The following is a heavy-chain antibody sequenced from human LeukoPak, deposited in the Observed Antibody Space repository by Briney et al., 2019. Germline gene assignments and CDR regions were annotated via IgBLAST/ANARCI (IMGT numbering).Heavy chain of an antibody. J-gene: IGHJ5*02. CDR2: IFHSGST. CDR1: GDSISSGAYS. CDR3: ARELWFANAPGSWLDP. D-gene: IGHD2-21*01. Sequence: PSETLSLTCVVSGDSISSGAYSWSWIWQPPGKGREWIGYIFHSGSTFYNPSLKSRVTISVDNSKNQFSLRLSSVTAPDTAVYYCARELWFANAPGSWLDPWGQGTLVTVSS. V-gene: IGHV4-30-2*01.